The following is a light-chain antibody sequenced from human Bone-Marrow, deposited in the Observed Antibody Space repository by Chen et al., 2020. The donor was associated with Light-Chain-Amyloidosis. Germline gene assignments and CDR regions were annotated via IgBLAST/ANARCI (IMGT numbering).Light chain of an antibody. V-gene: IGKV3-20*01. J-gene: IGKJ4*01. CDR2: GSS. CDR3: QQYGTSPLT. CDR1: QTISSNY. Sequence: EIVLTQSPGTLSLSPGEGANLSCRASQTISSNYLTWYQQKFGQAHILLIYGSSSRATGIPDRFTGSGSRTDFTLTINRLEPEEFAMYYCQQYGTSPLTFGGGTTVEI.